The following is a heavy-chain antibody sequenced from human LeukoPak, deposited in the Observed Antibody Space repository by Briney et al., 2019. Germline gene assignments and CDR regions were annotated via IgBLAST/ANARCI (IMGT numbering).Heavy chain of an antibody. CDR3: AKIRLPRKGYFDY. CDR1: GFTFSSYG. D-gene: IGHD4-11*01. J-gene: IGHJ4*02. Sequence: GRSLRLSCAASGFTFSSYGMHWVRQAPGKGLEWVAVISYDGSNKYCADSVKGRFTISRDNSKNTLYLQMNSLRAEDTAVYYCAKIRLPRKGYFDYWGQGTLVTVSS. V-gene: IGHV3-30*18. CDR2: ISYDGSNK.